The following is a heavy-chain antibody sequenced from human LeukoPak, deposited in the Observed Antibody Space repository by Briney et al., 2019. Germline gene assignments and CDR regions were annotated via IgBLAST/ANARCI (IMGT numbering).Heavy chain of an antibody. V-gene: IGHV3-30*04. J-gene: IGHJ4*02. CDR1: GFTFSSYA. CDR3: ARGRIVGASHDY. D-gene: IGHD1-26*01. CDR2: ISYDGSNK. Sequence: GGSLRLSCAASGFTFSSYAMHWVRRAPGKGLEWVAVISYDGSNKYYADSVKGRFTISRDNSKNTLYLQMNSLRAEDTAVYYCARGRIVGASHDYWGQGTLVTVSS.